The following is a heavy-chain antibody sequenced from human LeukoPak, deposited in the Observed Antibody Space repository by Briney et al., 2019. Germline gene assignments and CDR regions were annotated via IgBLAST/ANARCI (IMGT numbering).Heavy chain of an antibody. CDR1: GGTFSSYA. V-gene: IGHV1-69*04. Sequence: SVKVSCKASGGTFSSYAISWVRQAPGQGLEWMGRIIPIFGIANYAQKFQGRVTITADKSTSTAYMELSSLRSEDTAVYYCTRDNPDYSPWDYYYYGMDVWGQGTTVTVSS. D-gene: IGHD2-15*01. J-gene: IGHJ6*02. CDR3: TRDNPDYSPWDYYYYGMDV. CDR2: IIPIFGIA.